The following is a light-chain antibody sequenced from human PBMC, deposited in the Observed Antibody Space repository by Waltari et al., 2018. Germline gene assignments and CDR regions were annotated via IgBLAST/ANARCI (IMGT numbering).Light chain of an antibody. CDR3: QTGGCGFWV. CDR2: VNSDGSH. CDR1: SRHSSYA. J-gene: IGLJ3*02. V-gene: IGLV4-69*01. Sequence: LMLPQSPSASASLGSSVRLTCPLNSRHSSYAIAWLQQHPEKGTGYWMKVNSDGSHITGDGIPDCLSCSSSGAVRYLTSSSGKSEDDADYYCQTGGCGFWVFGGGTKLTVL.